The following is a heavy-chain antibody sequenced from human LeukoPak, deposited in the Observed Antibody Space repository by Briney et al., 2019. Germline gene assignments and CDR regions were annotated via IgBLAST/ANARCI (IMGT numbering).Heavy chain of an antibody. J-gene: IGHJ4*02. CDR1: GFTFSSYW. CDR2: INSDGSST. V-gene: IGHV3-74*01. Sequence: GGSLRLSCAPSGFTFSSYWMHWVRQAPGKGLVWVSRINSDGSSTSYADSVKGRFTISRDNAKNTLYLQMNSLRAEDTAVYYCARRVVVPAAPYYFDYWGQGTLVTVSS. CDR3: ARRVVVPAAPYYFDY. D-gene: IGHD2-2*01.